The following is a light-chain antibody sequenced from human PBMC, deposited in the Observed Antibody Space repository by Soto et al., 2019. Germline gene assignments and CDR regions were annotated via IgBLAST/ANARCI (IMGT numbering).Light chain of an antibody. CDR3: SSYTTSSTWM. V-gene: IGLV2-14*01. CDR2: EVN. Sequence: QSVLSQPASVSGSPGQSITISCTATTSDVGDFDYVSWYQQHSGKAPKLLIFEVNIRPSGVSDRFSGSKSANTASLTISGVQTDDEADYYCSSYTTSSTWMFGGGTQLTVL. J-gene: IGLJ3*02. CDR1: TSDVGDFDY.